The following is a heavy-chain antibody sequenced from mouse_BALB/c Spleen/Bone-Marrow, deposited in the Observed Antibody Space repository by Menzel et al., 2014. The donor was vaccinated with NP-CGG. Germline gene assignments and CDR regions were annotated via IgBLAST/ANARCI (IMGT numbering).Heavy chain of an antibody. D-gene: IGHD2-10*02. Sequence: EVMLVESGGDLVKPGGSLKLSCAASGFTFSSYGMSWVRQTPDKRLEWVATISGGSHTYYPDSVKGRFTISRDNAKNTLYLQMSSLKSEDTAIYYCARRGYDNSYWYFGVWGAGTTVTVSS. CDR3: ARRGYDNSYWYFGV. J-gene: IGHJ1*01. CDR2: ISGGSHT. V-gene: IGHV5-6*02. CDR1: GFTFSSYG.